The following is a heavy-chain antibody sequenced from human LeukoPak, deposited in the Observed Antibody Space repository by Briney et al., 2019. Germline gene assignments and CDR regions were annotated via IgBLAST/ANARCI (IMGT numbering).Heavy chain of an antibody. Sequence: PSETLSLTCTVSGGSIIIYYWSWIRQSPGKGLEWIGQIHSSGSANYNPSLKSRVTMSVDTSKNQFSLKLSSVTAADTAVYYCARGRRDYNYEDYFDYWGQGTLVTVSS. J-gene: IGHJ4*02. CDR2: IHSSGSA. V-gene: IGHV4-59*12. D-gene: IGHD1-20*01. CDR1: GGSIIIYY. CDR3: ARGRRDYNYEDYFDY.